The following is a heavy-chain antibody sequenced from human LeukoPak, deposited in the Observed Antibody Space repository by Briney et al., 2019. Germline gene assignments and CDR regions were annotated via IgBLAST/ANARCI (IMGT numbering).Heavy chain of an antibody. CDR3: ARLRGVTTAYYFDY. D-gene: IGHD4-17*01. CDR2: IYYSGST. CDR1: GGSISSYY. V-gene: IGHV4-59*08. Sequence: SETLSLTCTVSGGSISSYYWSWIRQPPGKGLEWIGYIYYSGSTNYNPSLKSRVTISVDTSKNQFSLKLSSVTAADTAVCYCARLRGVTTAYYFDYWGQGTLVTVSS. J-gene: IGHJ4*02.